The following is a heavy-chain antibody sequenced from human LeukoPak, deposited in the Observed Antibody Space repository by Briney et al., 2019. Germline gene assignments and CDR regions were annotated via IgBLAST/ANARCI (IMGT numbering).Heavy chain of an antibody. CDR2: INPSGGSA. D-gene: IGHD3-22*01. CDR1: GYTFTSYY. V-gene: IGHV1-46*01. Sequence: ASVKVSCKASGYTFTSYYMHWVRQAPGQGLEWMGIINPSGGSASYAQTFQGRVTMTRDTSTSTVYMEVSSLRSEDPAVYYCARDVASSGYYWDWGQGTLVTVSS. CDR3: ARDVASSGYYWD. J-gene: IGHJ4*02.